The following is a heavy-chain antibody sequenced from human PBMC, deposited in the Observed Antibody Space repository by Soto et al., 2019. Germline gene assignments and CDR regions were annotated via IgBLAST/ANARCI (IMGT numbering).Heavy chain of an antibody. J-gene: IGHJ3*02. Sequence: QVQLVQSGAEVKKPGSSVKVSCKASGGTFSSYAISWVRQAPGQGLEWMGGIIPIFGTANYAQKFQDRVTITADESTSTAYMELSSLSSEDTAVYYCARGIPGSSAPVRAAFDIWGQGTMVTVSS. CDR3: ARGIPGSSAPVRAAFDI. V-gene: IGHV1-69*01. CDR1: GGTFSSYA. D-gene: IGHD3-22*01. CDR2: IIPIFGTA.